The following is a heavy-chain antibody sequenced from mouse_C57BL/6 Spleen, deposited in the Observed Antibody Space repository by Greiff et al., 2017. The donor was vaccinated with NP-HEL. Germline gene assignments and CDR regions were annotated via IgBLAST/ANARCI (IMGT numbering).Heavy chain of an antibody. CDR3: ARGDRRGYFDY. CDR1: GYAFSSYW. Sequence: VQLVESGAELVKPGASVKISCKASGYAFSSYWMNWVKQRPGKGLEWIGQIYPGDGDTNYNGKFKGKATLTADKSSSTAYMQLSSLTSEDSAVYFCARGDRRGYFDYWGQGTTLTVSS. CDR2: IYPGDGDT. D-gene: IGHD3-3*01. V-gene: IGHV1-80*01. J-gene: IGHJ2*01.